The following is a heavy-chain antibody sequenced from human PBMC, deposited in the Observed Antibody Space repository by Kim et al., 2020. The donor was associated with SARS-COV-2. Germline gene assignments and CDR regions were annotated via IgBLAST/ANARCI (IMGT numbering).Heavy chain of an antibody. D-gene: IGHD3-22*01. J-gene: IGHJ4*02. V-gene: IGHV3-49*02. Sequence: ASVKGRFTISRDDSKSIAYLQMNSLKTEDTAVYYCTNTYYYDSSGYYDNYWGQGTLVTVSS. CDR3: TNTYYYDSSGYYDNY.